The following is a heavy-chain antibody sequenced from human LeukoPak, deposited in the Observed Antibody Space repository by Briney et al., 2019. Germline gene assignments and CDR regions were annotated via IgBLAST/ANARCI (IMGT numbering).Heavy chain of an antibody. CDR1: GFTLSSYS. J-gene: IGHJ4*02. D-gene: IGHD3-10*01. CDR2: ISRNGRNT. Sequence: GGSLRLSCAASGFTLSSYSMHWVRQAPGKGLEFVSAISRNGRNTYYADSVKGRFTISRDNSKNTLYLQMNSLRAEDTAVYYCARGLLWFGDPNDYWGQGTLVTVSS. V-gene: IGHV3-64*04. CDR3: ARGLLWFGDPNDY.